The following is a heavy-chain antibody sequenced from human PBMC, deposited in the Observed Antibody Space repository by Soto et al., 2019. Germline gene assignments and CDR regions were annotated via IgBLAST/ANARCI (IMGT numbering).Heavy chain of an antibody. CDR2: IYYSGST. J-gene: IGHJ4*02. Sequence: PSETLSLTCTVSGGSISSGGYYWSWIRQHPGKGLEWIGYIYYSGSTYYNPSLKSRVTMSVDTSKNQFSLRLSSVIAADTAVYYCTRDLNYVFDYWGQGTLVTVSS. CDR3: TRDLNYVFDY. V-gene: IGHV4-31*03. CDR1: GGSISSGGYY. D-gene: IGHD3-16*01.